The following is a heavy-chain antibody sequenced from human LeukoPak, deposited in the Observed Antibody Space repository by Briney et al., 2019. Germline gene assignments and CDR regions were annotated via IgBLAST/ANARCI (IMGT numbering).Heavy chain of an antibody. V-gene: IGHV4-39*01. J-gene: IGHJ4*02. D-gene: IGHD5-24*01. CDR1: GGSISSGSYY. CDR2: IYYSGSS. CDR3: ARRAHNSVYFDY. Sequence: SETLSLTCTVSGGSISSGSYYWGWIRQPPGKGLEWIGSIYYSGSSYYNPSLKSRVTISVDTSKNQFSLKLSSVTAADTAVYYCARRAHNSVYFDYWGQGTLVTVSS.